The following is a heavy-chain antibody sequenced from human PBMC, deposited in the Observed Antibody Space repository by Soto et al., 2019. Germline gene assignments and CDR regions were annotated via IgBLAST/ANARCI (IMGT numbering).Heavy chain of an antibody. CDR2: IGSTI. CDR3: ARLAVAGSFDY. J-gene: IGHJ4*02. D-gene: IGHD6-19*01. CDR1: GFTFSSYS. V-gene: IGHV3-48*02. Sequence: PGGSLRLSCAASGFTFSSYSMNWVRQAPGKGLEWVSYIGSTIYYADSVKGRFTISRDNAKNSLYLQMNSLRDEDTAVYYCARLAVAGSFDYWGQGTLVTVSS.